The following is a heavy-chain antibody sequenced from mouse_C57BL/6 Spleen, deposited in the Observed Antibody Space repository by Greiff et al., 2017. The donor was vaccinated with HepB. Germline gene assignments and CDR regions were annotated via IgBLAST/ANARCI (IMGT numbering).Heavy chain of an antibody. J-gene: IGHJ3*01. V-gene: IGHV1-5*01. CDR2: IYPGNSDT. Sequence: EVQLQQSGTVLARPGASVKMSCKTSGYTFTSYWMHWVKQRPGQGLEWIGAIYPGNSDTSYNQKFKGKAKLTAVTSASPAYMELSSLTNGDSAVDYCTRHPIYDDYDGELAYWGQGTLVTVAA. CDR3: TRHPIYDDYDGELAY. D-gene: IGHD2-4*01. CDR1: GYTFTSYW.